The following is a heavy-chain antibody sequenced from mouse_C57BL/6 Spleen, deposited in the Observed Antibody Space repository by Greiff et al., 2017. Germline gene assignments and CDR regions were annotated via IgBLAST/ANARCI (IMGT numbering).Heavy chain of an antibody. J-gene: IGHJ4*01. Sequence: EVKLVESGGGLVKPGGSLKLSCAASGFTFSSYTMSWVRQTPEQRLEWVATISGGGGNTYYPDSVKGRFTISRDNAKNTLYLQMSSLRSEDTALYYCARLDGYSLYAMDYWGQETSVTVAS. V-gene: IGHV5-9*01. D-gene: IGHD2-3*01. CDR1: GFTFSSYT. CDR2: ISGGGGNT. CDR3: ARLDGYSLYAMDY.